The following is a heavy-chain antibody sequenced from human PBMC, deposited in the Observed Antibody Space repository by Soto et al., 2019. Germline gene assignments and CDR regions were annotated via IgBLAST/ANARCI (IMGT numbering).Heavy chain of an antibody. CDR2: INHSGST. J-gene: IGHJ6*02. Sequence: SETLSLTCAVYGGSFSGYYWSWIRQPPGKGLEWIGEINHSGSTNYNPSLKSRVTISVDTSKNQFSLKLSSVTAADTAVYYCARVIVGTIPPPRTTPKTYGMDVWGQGTTVTVSS. CDR1: GGSFSGYY. D-gene: IGHD5-12*01. V-gene: IGHV4-34*01. CDR3: ARVIVGTIPPPRTTPKTYGMDV.